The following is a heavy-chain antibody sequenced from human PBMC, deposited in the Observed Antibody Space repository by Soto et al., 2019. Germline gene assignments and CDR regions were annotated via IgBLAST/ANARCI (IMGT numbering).Heavy chain of an antibody. CDR3: ASVKLLAYSMLDY. D-gene: IGHD4-4*01. Sequence: SETLSLTCTVSGGSVSSGSYYWSWIGQPPGKGLEWIGDIYYSGSTNYNPSLKSRVTISVDTSKNPFSLKLSSVTAADTAVYYCASVKLLAYSMLDYWGQGNLVTVS. V-gene: IGHV4-61*01. J-gene: IGHJ4*02. CDR1: GGSVSSGSYY. CDR2: IYYSGST.